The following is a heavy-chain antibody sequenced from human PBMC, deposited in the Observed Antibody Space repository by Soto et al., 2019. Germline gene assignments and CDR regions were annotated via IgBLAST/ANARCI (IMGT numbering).Heavy chain of an antibody. V-gene: IGHV4-34*01. CDR1: GGSFSGYY. CDR2: INHSGNT. Sequence: SETLSLTCAVYGGSFSGYYWTWIRQPPGKGLEWIGEINHSGNTNYNPSLKRRVTTSVDTSKNQFSLKLSSVTAADTAVYYCARGGYCSGGTCYWKGAWFDPWGQGTLVTVSS. D-gene: IGHD2-15*01. CDR3: ARGGYCSGGTCYWKGAWFDP. J-gene: IGHJ5*02.